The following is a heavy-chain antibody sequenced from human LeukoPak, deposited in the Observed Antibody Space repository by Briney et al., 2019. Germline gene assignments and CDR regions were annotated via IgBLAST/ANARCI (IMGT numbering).Heavy chain of an antibody. CDR1: GFIVSSNY. D-gene: IGHD3-10*01. J-gene: IGHJ6*03. CDR2: IYSGGST. CDR3: ARAPGGWFDYYYMDV. Sequence: PGGSLRLSCAASGFIVSSNYMSWVRQAPGKGLEWVSVIYSGGSTYYADSVKGRFTISRDNSKNTLYLQMNSLRAEDTAVYYCARAPGGWFDYYYMDVWGKGTTVTISS. V-gene: IGHV3-66*01.